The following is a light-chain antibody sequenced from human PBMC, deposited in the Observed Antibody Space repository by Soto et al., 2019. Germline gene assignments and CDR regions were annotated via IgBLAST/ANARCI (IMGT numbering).Light chain of an antibody. Sequence: DTRMTQSPSTLSASVGDRVTITCRASQSISTWLAWYQQKPGKAPKVLIYQASILESAVPPRFSGSGSGTEFTLSISSLQPDDFGTYYCQQYNSHPYTFGQGTKLDIK. CDR2: QAS. V-gene: IGKV1-5*03. CDR3: QQYNSHPYT. CDR1: QSISTW. J-gene: IGKJ2*01.